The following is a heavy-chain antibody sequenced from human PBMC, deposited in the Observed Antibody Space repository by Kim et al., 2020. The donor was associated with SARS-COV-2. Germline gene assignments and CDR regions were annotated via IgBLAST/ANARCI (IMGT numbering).Heavy chain of an antibody. Sequence: SETLSLTCTVSGGSISSSSYYWGWIRQPPGKGLEWIGSIYYSGSTYYNPSLKSRVTISVDTSKNQFSLKLSSVTAADTAVYYCARSPHYGSGSRCWFDPWGQGTLVTVSS. J-gene: IGHJ5*02. CDR3: ARSPHYGSGSRCWFDP. CDR2: IYYSGST. V-gene: IGHV4-39*01. CDR1: GGSISSSSYY. D-gene: IGHD3-10*01.